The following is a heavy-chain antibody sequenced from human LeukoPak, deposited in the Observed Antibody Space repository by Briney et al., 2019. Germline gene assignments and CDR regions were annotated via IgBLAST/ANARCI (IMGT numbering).Heavy chain of an antibody. Sequence: PGGSLRLSCTSFGFTFGDCAISWVRQAPGKGLEWVGFIRNRIHGRTSVYAASVEGRFTISRDDSESVAYLQMNSLKTEDTAVYFCARGGVNDHGDGQYFEHWGQGTLVTVSS. CDR1: GFTFGDCA. V-gene: IGHV3-49*04. J-gene: IGHJ1*01. CDR3: ARGGVNDHGDGQYFEH. D-gene: IGHD4-17*01. CDR2: IRNRIHGRTS.